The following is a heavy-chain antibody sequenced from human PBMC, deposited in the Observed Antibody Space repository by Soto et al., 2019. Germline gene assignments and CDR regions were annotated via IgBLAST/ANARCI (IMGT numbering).Heavy chain of an antibody. Sequence: EEKLVELGGGLVQPGGSLRLSCAASEFSVSDHAMSWVRQAPGKGLEWVSLLYSGGSSYYGDSFHGRFSISRDNSKNILYLEMNNLREEDTAIYYCARTYSGYEGGSWYYFYMDVWGTGATVTVS. CDR1: EFSVSDHA. V-gene: IGHV3-53*01. CDR3: ARTYSGYEGGSWYYFYMDV. CDR2: LYSGGSS. D-gene: IGHD5-12*01. J-gene: IGHJ6*03.